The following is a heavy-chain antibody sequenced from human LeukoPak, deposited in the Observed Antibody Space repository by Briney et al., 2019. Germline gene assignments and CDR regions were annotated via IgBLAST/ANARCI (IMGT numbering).Heavy chain of an antibody. V-gene: IGHV3-21*01. Sequence: GGSLRLSCAASGFTFSSYSMNWVRQAPGKGLEWVSSISTSSSYIYYADSVKGRFTISRDNAKNSLYLQLNSLRAEDTAVYYCARGQSGRYRDFEYWGQGTLVTVSS. CDR3: ARGQSGRYRDFEY. D-gene: IGHD1-26*01. CDR1: GFTFSSYS. J-gene: IGHJ4*02. CDR2: ISTSSSYI.